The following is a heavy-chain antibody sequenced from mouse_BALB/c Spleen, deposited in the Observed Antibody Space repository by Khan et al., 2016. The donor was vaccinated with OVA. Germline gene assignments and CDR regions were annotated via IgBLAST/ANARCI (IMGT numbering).Heavy chain of an antibody. CDR1: GYIFTSYW. CDR3: AREEALYYFHY. Sequence: VQLKQSGAELVRPGASVKLSCKTSGYIFTSYWIHWVKQRSGQGLEWIARIYPGTDNTYYNKNLKDKATLTADKSSTTAYMQLSSVKSEDSAVYFCAREEALYYFHYWGQGTTLTVSS. J-gene: IGHJ2*01. D-gene: IGHD3-2*02. V-gene: IGHV1-76*01. CDR2: IYPGTDNT.